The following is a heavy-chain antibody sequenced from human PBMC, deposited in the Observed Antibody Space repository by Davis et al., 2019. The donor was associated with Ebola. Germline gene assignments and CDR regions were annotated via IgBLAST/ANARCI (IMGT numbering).Heavy chain of an antibody. J-gene: IGHJ4*02. CDR3: ARDKGWGYFDY. V-gene: IGHV3-33*01. Sequence: GESLKISCAASGFTFSSYGMHWVRQAPGKGLEWVAVIWYDGSNKYYADSVKGRFTISRDNSKNTLYLQMNSLRAEDTAVYYCARDKGWGYFDYWGQGTLVTVSS. CDR2: IWYDGSNK. CDR1: GFTFSSYG. D-gene: IGHD2-15*01.